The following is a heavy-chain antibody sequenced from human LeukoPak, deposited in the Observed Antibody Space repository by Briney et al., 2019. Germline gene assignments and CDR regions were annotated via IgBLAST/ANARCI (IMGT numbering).Heavy chain of an antibody. CDR2: ISYDGSNK. V-gene: IGHV3-30*18. Sequence: GGSLRLSCAASGFIFSSYAMHWVRQAPGKGLEWVAVISYDGSNKYYADSVKGRFTISRDNSKNTLYLQMSSLRPEDTAVYYCAKVQTSNYYYYGMDVWGQGITVTVSS. J-gene: IGHJ6*02. CDR1: GFIFSSYA. D-gene: IGHD1-1*01. CDR3: AKVQTSNYYYYGMDV.